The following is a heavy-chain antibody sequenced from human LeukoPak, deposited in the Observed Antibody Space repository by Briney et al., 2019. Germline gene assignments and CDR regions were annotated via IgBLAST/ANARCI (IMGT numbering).Heavy chain of an antibody. CDR2: ISGSGGST. D-gene: IGHD3-22*01. Sequence: GSLRLSCAASGFTFSSYAMSWVRQAPGKGLEWVSAISGSGGSTYYADSVKGRFTISRDNSKNTLYLQMNSLRAEDTAVYYCAKGDSYYYDSSGYVFDYWGQGTLVTVSS. J-gene: IGHJ4*02. V-gene: IGHV3-23*01. CDR1: GFTFSSYA. CDR3: AKGDSYYYDSSGYVFDY.